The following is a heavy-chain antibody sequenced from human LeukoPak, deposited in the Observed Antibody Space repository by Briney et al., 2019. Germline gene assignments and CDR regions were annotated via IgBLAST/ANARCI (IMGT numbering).Heavy chain of an antibody. CDR3: AISANGGNSFWNY. D-gene: IGHD4-23*01. J-gene: IGHJ4*02. CDR2: ISGSGTNI. V-gene: IGHV3-11*01. CDR1: GFTFSDYY. Sequence: GGSLRLSCAASGFTFSDYYMTWIRQAPGKGLEWVSYISGSGTNIDYADSVKGRFTISRDNAKNSVYLQMNSLRAEDTAVYYCAISANGGNSFWNYWGQGTLVTVSS.